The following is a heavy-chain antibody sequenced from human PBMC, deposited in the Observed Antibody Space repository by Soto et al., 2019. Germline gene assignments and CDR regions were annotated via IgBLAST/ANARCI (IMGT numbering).Heavy chain of an antibody. Sequence: SETLSLTCTVSGGSISSGDYYWSWIRQPPGKGLEWIGYIYYSGSTYYNPSLKSRVTISVDTSKNQFSLKLSSVTAADTAVYYCARKIWSGYSFDYWGQGTLVTVSS. V-gene: IGHV4-30-4*01. D-gene: IGHD3-3*01. CDR1: GGSISSGDYY. CDR3: ARKIWSGYSFDY. J-gene: IGHJ4*02. CDR2: IYYSGST.